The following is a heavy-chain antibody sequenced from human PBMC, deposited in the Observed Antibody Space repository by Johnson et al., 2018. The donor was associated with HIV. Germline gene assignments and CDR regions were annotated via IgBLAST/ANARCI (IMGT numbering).Heavy chain of an antibody. CDR1: GFTFSSYA. Sequence: HVQLVESGGGVVQPGGSLRLSCAASGFTFSSYAMHWVRQAPGKGLEWVAVISYDGSNKYYADSVKGRFTISRDNSKNTLYLQMNSLRAEDTAVYYCARVYSSSSAHAFDIWGQGTMVTVS. D-gene: IGHD6-6*01. V-gene: IGHV3-30*04. CDR2: ISYDGSNK. CDR3: ARVYSSSSAHAFDI. J-gene: IGHJ3*02.